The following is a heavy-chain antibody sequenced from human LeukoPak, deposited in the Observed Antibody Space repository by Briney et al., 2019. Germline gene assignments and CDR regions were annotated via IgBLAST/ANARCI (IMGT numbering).Heavy chain of an antibody. J-gene: IGHJ3*02. CDR2: MNPNSGNT. Sequence: ASVKVSCKASGYTFTSYDINWVRQATGQGLQWMGWMNPNSGNTGYAQKFQGRVTMTRNTSISTAYMELSSLRSEDTAVYYCARVYSYGSLDAFDIWGQGTMVTVSS. CDR1: GYTFTSYD. CDR3: ARVYSYGSLDAFDI. V-gene: IGHV1-8*01. D-gene: IGHD5-18*01.